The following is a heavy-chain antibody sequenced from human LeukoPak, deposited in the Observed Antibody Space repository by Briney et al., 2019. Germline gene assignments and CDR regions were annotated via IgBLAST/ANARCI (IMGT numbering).Heavy chain of an antibody. V-gene: IGHV3-48*03. CDR2: ISSSGSSI. CDR3: ARERKEDAFDI. Sequence: GGSLRLSCAASGFTFSSYEMNWVRQAPGKGLEWVSYISSSGSSIYYADSVEGRLTISRDNAKNSLYLEMNSLRAEDTAVYYCARERKEDAFDIWGQGTMVTVSS. CDR1: GFTFSSYE. J-gene: IGHJ3*02.